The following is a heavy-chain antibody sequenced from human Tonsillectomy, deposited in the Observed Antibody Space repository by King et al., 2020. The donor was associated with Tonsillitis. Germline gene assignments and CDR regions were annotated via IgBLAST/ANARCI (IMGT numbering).Heavy chain of an antibody. J-gene: IGHJ4*02. D-gene: IGHD1-1*01. CDR1: GFTFTDYH. CDR3: VRGNWYYDY. CDR2: IYPNSGDT. V-gene: IGHV1-2*02. Sequence: VQLVESGAEVKKPGASVKVSCQASGFTFTDYHMHWVRQAPGQGLEWMGWIYPNSGDTYYAQKFQGRISLTRDTSINSLYMELTRLTSDDTALYYCVRGNWYYDYWGRGTLVTVSS.